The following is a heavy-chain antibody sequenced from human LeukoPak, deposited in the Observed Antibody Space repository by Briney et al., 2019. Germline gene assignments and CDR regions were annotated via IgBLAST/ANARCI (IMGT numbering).Heavy chain of an antibody. V-gene: IGHV4-31*03. J-gene: IGHJ5*02. CDR1: GGSISSGGYY. CDR2: IYYSGST. CDR3: ARAGGIAVAGTVGWFDP. D-gene: IGHD6-19*01. Sequence: SETLSLTCTVSGGSISSGGYYWSWIRQRPGKGLEWIGYIYYSGSTYYNPSLKSRVTISVDTSKNQFSLKLSSVTAADTAVYYCARAGGIAVAGTVGWFDPWGQGTLVTVSS.